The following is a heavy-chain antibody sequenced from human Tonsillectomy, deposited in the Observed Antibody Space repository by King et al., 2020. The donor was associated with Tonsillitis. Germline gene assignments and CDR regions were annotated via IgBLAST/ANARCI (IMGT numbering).Heavy chain of an antibody. Sequence: VQLVESGGGLVQPGRSLRLACAASGFAFGHHAMHWVRLPPGKGLEWVSGISWNSDTIGYADSVKGRFTISRDNAESSLYLQMDGLSVEDTALYYCATDVGWQRLFPSYGMQVWGQGTTVTVSS. CDR1: GFAFGHHA. J-gene: IGHJ6*02. D-gene: IGHD6-25*01. CDR3: ATDVGWQRLFPSYGMQV. CDR2: ISWNSDTI. V-gene: IGHV3-9*01.